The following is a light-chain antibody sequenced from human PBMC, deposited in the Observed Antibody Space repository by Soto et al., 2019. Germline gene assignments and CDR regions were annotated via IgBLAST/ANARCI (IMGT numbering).Light chain of an antibody. Sequence: EIVLTQSPGTLSLSPGERATLSCRASQSVSSSYLAWYQQKPGQAPMLLIYGASSRATGIPDRFSGSGSGTDFSLTISRLESEDFTVYYCQQYGSSITFGQGTRLEIK. CDR2: GAS. J-gene: IGKJ5*01. V-gene: IGKV3-20*01. CDR1: QSVSSSY. CDR3: QQYGSSIT.